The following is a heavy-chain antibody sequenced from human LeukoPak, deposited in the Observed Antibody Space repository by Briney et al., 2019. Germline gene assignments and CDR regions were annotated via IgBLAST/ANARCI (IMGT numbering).Heavy chain of an antibody. CDR3: ARDREFATWYFDY. J-gene: IGHJ4*02. Sequence: SETLSLTCTVSGGSISSSSYYWGWIRQPPGKGLEWIGSIYYSGSTYYNPPLKSRVTISVDTSKNQFSLKLSSVTAADTAVYYCARDREFATWYFDYWGQGTLVTVSS. V-gene: IGHV4-39*07. CDR2: IYYSGST. CDR1: GGSISSSSYY. D-gene: IGHD3-10*01.